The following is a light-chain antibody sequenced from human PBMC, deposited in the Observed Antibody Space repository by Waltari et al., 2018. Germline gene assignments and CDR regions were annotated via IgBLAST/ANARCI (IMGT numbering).Light chain of an antibody. CDR1: SLRSYF. CDR2: GNN. CDR3: YSRDSSREGV. Sequence: SSELTQDPAVSAALGQTVRITCQGDSLRSYFASWYQQKPGQAPVLVISGNNNRPSGIQDRFSGSTSGNTASLSITGAQAEDEADYYCYSRDSSREGVFGGGTKLTVL. V-gene: IGLV3-19*01. J-gene: IGLJ3*02.